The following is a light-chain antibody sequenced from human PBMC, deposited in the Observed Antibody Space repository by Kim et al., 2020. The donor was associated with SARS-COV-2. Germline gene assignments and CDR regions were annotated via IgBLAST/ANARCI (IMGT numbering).Light chain of an antibody. Sequence: VYPGQSANLAGRASQSGGSNLAWYLQKRGPAPRLLIYGASTRATGIPDRFSGSGSGTEFTLTISSLQSEDFAVYYCQQYSNWPITFGQGTRLEIK. V-gene: IGKV3-15*01. CDR2: GAS. CDR1: QSGGSN. J-gene: IGKJ5*01. CDR3: QQYSNWPIT.